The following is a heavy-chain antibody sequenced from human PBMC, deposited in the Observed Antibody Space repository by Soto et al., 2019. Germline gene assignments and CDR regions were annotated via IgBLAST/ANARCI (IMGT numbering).Heavy chain of an antibody. J-gene: IGHJ5*01. CDR3: ARGRGGLSGRCFTNWLES. Sequence: SQTLPLTCSVSGDSISSVDYFWAWIRQPPGQALQYIGYIYKSATSYYNPSFESRVAISLDTSKSQFSLNVTSVTAADTAVYISARGRGGLSGRCFTNWLESWGQETLCAVSS. V-gene: IGHV4-30-4*01. D-gene: IGHD2-15*01. CDR2: IYKSATS. CDR1: GDSISSVDYF.